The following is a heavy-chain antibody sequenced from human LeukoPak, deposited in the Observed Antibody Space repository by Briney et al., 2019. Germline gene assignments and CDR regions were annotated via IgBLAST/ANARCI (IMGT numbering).Heavy chain of an antibody. CDR1: GFTVSSNY. Sequence: GGSLRLSCAASGFTVSSNYMSWVRQAPGKGLEWVSVIYSGGSTYYAASATGRFTTSRDTSKNTRYLQMNSLRAEYTAVYYCVSGSGSYQLAFDYWGQGTLVTVSS. V-gene: IGHV3-53*01. D-gene: IGHD3-10*01. J-gene: IGHJ4*02. CDR2: IYSGGST. CDR3: VSGSGSYQLAFDY.